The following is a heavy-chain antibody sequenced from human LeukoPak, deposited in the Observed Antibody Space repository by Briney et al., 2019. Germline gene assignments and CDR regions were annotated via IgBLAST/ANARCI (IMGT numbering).Heavy chain of an antibody. J-gene: IGHJ6*03. V-gene: IGHV3-23*01. Sequence: GGSLRLSCAASGFTFSSYAMSWVRKAPGKGLEWVSAISGSGGSTYYADSVKGRFTISRDNSKNTLYLQMNSLRAEDTAVYYCAKARLLGRYYMDVWGKGTTVTVSS. CDR3: AKARLLGRYYMDV. CDR1: GFTFSSYA. CDR2: ISGSGGST.